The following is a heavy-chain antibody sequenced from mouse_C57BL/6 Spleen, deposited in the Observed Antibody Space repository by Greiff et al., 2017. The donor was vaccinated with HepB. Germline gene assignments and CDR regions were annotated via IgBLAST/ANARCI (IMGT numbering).Heavy chain of an antibody. CDR3: ARLSNHFFDV. CDR2: IDPSDSYT. Sequence: QVQLQQPGAELVKPGASVKLSCKASGYTFTSYWMQWVKQRPGQGLEWIGEIDPSDSYTNYNQKFKGKATLTVDTSSSTAYMQLSSLTSEDSAVYYCARLSNHFFDVWGTGTTVTVSS. J-gene: IGHJ1*03. V-gene: IGHV1-50*01. CDR1: GYTFTSYW. D-gene: IGHD2-5*01.